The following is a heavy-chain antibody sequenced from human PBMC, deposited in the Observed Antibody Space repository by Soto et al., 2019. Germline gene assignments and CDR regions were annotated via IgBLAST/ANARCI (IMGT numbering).Heavy chain of an antibody. D-gene: IGHD4-17*01. Sequence: QLQLQESGPGLVKPSETLSLTCTVSGGSISSSSYYWGWIRQPPGKGLEWIGSIYYSGSTYYNPSLKSRVTISVDTSKNQFSLKLSSVTAADTAVYYCARLFIDPYGDCYFDYWGQGTLVTVSS. J-gene: IGHJ4*02. V-gene: IGHV4-39*01. CDR2: IYYSGST. CDR3: ARLFIDPYGDCYFDY. CDR1: GGSISSSSYY.